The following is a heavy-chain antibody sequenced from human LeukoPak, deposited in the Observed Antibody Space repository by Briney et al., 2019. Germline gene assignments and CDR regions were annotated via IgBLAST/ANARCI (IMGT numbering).Heavy chain of an antibody. CDR3: IADRNYYDSSGYYYEVY. Sequence: GGSLRLSCAASGFTFSKVWMTWVRQAPGKGREWVGRIRSKTDGGTTDYAAPVKGRFTISRDDLKNTLYLQMNSLKTEDTAVYYCIADRNYYDSSGYYYEVYWGQGTLVTVSS. CDR1: GFTFSKVW. V-gene: IGHV3-15*01. J-gene: IGHJ4*02. CDR2: IRSKTDGGTT. D-gene: IGHD3-22*01.